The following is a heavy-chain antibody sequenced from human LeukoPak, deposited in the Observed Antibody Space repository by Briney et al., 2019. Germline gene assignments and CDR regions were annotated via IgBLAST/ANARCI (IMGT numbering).Heavy chain of an antibody. D-gene: IGHD3-10*01. CDR1: GFTFSSYD. CDR2: IGTDGDT. J-gene: IGHJ4*02. Sequence: GGSLRLSCAASGFTFSSYDMHWVRQATGKGLEWVSAIGTDGDTFYPGSVKGRFTISRDNAENTVFLQMNSLRAEDTAVYYCARAYDSGTYSTFDYWGQGALVTVTS. V-gene: IGHV3-13*01. CDR3: ARAYDSGTYSTFDY.